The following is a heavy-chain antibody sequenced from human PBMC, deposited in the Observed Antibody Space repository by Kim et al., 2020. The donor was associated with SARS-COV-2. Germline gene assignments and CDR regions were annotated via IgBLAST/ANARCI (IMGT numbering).Heavy chain of an antibody. CDR2: INPDRSST. Sequence: GGSLRLSCTASGFTFSSHWMHWVRQAPGKGLMWVACINPDRSSTSYADSVKGRFTISRDNARNTLYLQVNSLRVEDTAVYYCTRGSYCDVSRCYRLRHVFRGRDVGGQGTTLPVFS. CDR3: TRGSYCDVSRCYRLRHVFRGRDV. V-gene: IGHV3-74*01. D-gene: IGHD2-15*01. J-gene: IGHJ6*02. CDR1: GFTFSSHW.